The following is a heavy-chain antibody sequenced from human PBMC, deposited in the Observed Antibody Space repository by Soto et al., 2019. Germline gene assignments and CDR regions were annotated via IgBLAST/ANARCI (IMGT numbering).Heavy chain of an antibody. Sequence: GGSLRLSCAASGFTFSSYAMHWVRQAPGKGLEWVAVISYDGSNKYYADSVKGRFTISRDNSKNTLYLQMNSLRAEDTAVYYCARDETLITMVRGVILRHYYFDYWGQGTLVTVSS. CDR2: ISYDGSNK. V-gene: IGHV3-30-3*01. D-gene: IGHD3-10*01. CDR1: GFTFSSYA. J-gene: IGHJ4*02. CDR3: ARDETLITMVRGVILRHYYFDY.